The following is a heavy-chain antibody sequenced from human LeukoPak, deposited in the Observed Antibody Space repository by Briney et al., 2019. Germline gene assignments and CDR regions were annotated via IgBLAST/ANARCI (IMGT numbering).Heavy chain of an antibody. V-gene: IGHV3-74*01. CDR1: GFTFSTYT. J-gene: IGHJ4*02. D-gene: IGHD4-17*01. Sequence: GGSLRLFCAASGFTFSTYTIHWVRQVPGKGLMWVSRINNDGRDTTYADSVKGRFTISRDNAKDTLHLQMNSLRAEDTAVYYCAKDPDAVTTFLFDYWGQGTLVTVSS. CDR3: AKDPDAVTTFLFDY. CDR2: INNDGRDT.